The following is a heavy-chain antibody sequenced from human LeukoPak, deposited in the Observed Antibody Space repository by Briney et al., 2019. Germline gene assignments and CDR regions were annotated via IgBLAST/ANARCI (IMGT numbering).Heavy chain of an antibody. J-gene: IGHJ5*02. Sequence: SVKVSCKATGGSFSTYTISWVRQAPGQGLEWMGGIIPMFGATNYAQKFQGRGTITADESTSTAYMELSSLRSEDTAVYYCAKTGHYYGSGSRNWFDPWGQGTLVTVSS. CDR1: GGSFSTYT. CDR3: AKTGHYYGSGSRNWFDP. D-gene: IGHD3-10*01. CDR2: IIPMFGAT. V-gene: IGHV1-69*13.